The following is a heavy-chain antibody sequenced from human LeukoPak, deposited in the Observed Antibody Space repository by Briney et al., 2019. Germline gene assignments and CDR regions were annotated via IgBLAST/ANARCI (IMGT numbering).Heavy chain of an antibody. CDR2: IIPIFGTA. Sequence: SVKVSCKASGGTFSSYAISWVRQAPGQGLEWMGGIIPIFGTANYAQKFQGRVTITTDESTSTAYMELSSLRSEDTAVYYCARGPRQYSSLSGHGYYYYYYMDVWGKGTTVTVSS. D-gene: IGHD6-6*01. J-gene: IGHJ6*03. CDR3: ARGPRQYSSLSGHGYYYYYYMDV. CDR1: GGTFSSYA. V-gene: IGHV1-69*05.